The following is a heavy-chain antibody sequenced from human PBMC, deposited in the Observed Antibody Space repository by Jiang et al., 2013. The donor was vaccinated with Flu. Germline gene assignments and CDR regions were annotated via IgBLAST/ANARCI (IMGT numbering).Heavy chain of an antibody. Sequence: KPTQTLTLTCTFSGFSLSTSGVGVAWIRQPPGKALEWLALIYWDDDKRYSPSLKSRLTITKDTSKNQVVLTMTDMDPVDTATYYCAHRPPPTTLGNSAFGYVFDPSGPREPVGHRLL. D-gene: IGHD4-23*01. V-gene: IGHV2-5*02. CDR2: IYWDDDK. CDR3: AHRPPPTTLGNSAFGYVFDP. CDR1: GFSLSTSGVG. J-gene: IGHJ5*02.